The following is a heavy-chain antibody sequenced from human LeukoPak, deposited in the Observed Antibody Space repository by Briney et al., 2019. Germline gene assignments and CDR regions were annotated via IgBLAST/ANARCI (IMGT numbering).Heavy chain of an antibody. D-gene: IGHD1-7*01. CDR1: GFAFRNVA. CDR3: AKGRYGTPSSFDY. V-gene: IGHV3-23*01. CDR2: ITASGDSA. J-gene: IGHJ4*02. Sequence: GRSLRLSCATSGFAFRNVAMTWVRQAPGKGLQWVSDITASGDSAYYADSVKGRFTISRDNSRNIVFLQSNSLRSEDTALYFCAKGRYGTPSSFDYWGQGTLVTVSS.